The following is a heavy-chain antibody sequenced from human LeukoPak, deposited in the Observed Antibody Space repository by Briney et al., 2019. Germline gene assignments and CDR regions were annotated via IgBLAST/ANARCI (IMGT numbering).Heavy chain of an antibody. J-gene: IGHJ3*02. CDR2: IYHSGST. CDR1: GYSISSGYY. D-gene: IGHD3-22*01. V-gene: IGHV4-38-2*02. CDR3: ARGYYYDSSGYYYPDAFDI. Sequence: SETLSLTCTVSGYSISSGYYWGWIRQPPGKGLEWIGSIYHSGSTYYNPSLKSRVTISVDTSKNQFSLKLSSVTAADTAVYYCARGYYYDSSGYYYPDAFDIWGQGTMVTVSS.